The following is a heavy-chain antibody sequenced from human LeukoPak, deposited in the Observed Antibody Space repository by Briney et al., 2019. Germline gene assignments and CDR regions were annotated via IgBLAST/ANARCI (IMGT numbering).Heavy chain of an antibody. D-gene: IGHD3-9*01. CDR2: IRYDGSNK. Sequence: GGSLRLSCAASGFTFSSFGMHWVRQAPGKGLEWVAFIRYDGSNKYYPDSVKGRFTISRGNSKNTLYLQMNSLRAEDTAVYYCVKDGDWSFDYWGQGTLVTVSS. J-gene: IGHJ4*02. V-gene: IGHV3-30*02. CDR3: VKDGDWSFDY. CDR1: GFTFSSFG.